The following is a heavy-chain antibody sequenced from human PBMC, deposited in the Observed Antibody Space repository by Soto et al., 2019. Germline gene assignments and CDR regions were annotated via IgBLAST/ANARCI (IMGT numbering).Heavy chain of an antibody. V-gene: IGHV3-23*01. CDR2: MSTSGSST. Sequence: EVQLLESGGGLVQPGGSLRLSCAASGFTFTTYAMGWVRQAPGKGLEWVSSMSTSGSSTYYADSVKGRFTLSRDSSKNTLSVQSIRLRAEEAAVYYWAKCNGGSSSCGFDYWGQGTLVTVSS. D-gene: IGHD6-6*01. CDR1: GFTFTTYA. J-gene: IGHJ4*02. CDR3: AKCNGGSSSCGFDY.